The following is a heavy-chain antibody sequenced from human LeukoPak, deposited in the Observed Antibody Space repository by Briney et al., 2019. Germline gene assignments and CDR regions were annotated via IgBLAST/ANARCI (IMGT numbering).Heavy chain of an antibody. J-gene: IGHJ5*02. CDR3: ARDSRHRYCSSPSCYRGWFDP. Sequence: GASVKVSCKASGGTFSSYAISWVRQAPGQGLEWMGGIIPIFGTANYAQKFQGRFTITADESTSTAYMELSSLRSEDTAVYYCARDSRHRYCSSPSCYRGWFDPWGQGTLVTVSP. V-gene: IGHV1-69*13. CDR1: GGTFSSYA. CDR2: IIPIFGTA. D-gene: IGHD2-2*01.